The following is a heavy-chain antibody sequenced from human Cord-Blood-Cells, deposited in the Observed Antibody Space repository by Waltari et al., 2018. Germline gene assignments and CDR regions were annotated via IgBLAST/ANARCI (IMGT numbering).Heavy chain of an antibody. J-gene: IGHJ4*02. CDR3: AREDSSSYLDFDY. V-gene: IGHV3-7*01. Sequence: EVQLVESGGGLVQPGGSLRLSCAASGFTFSSYWMSWVRQAPGKGLEWVANIKQDGSEKYYVDSAKGRFTISRDNAKNSLYLQMNSLRAEDTAVYYCAREDSSSYLDFDYWGQGTLVTVSS. D-gene: IGHD6-13*01. CDR1: GFTFSSYW. CDR2: IKQDGSEK.